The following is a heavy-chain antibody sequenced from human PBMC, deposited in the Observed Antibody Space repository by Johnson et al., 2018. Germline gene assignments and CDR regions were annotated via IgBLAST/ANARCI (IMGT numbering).Heavy chain of an antibody. CDR2: ISYDGSNK. D-gene: IGHD5-18*01. V-gene: IGHV3-30-3*01. CDR1: GFTFSSYA. CDR3: ARVSWIQLWDAFDI. Sequence: QVRLVESGGGVVQPGRSLRLSCAASGFTFSSYAMHWVRQAPGKGLEWVAVISYDGSNKYYADSVKGRFTISRDNSKNTLYLQMNSLRAEDTAVYSCARVSWIQLWDAFDIWGQGTMVTVSS. J-gene: IGHJ3*02.